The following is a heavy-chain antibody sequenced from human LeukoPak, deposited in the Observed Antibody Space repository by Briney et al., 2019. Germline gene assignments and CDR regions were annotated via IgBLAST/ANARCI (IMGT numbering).Heavy chain of an antibody. V-gene: IGHV7-4-1*04. CDR3: ARDLEGGYSYGYLFY. J-gene: IGHJ4*02. Sequence: ASVKASCKASGYTFTSYAMNWVRQAPGQGLEWMGWINTNTGNPTYAQGFTGRFVFSLDTSVSMAYLQISSLKAEDTAVYYCARDLEGGYSYGYLFYWGQGTLVTVSS. CDR2: INTNTGNP. D-gene: IGHD5-18*01. CDR1: GYTFTSYA.